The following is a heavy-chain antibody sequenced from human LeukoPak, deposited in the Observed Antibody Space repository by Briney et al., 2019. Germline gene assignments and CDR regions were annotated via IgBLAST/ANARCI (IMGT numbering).Heavy chain of an antibody. CDR2: IYYSGST. D-gene: IGHD6-6*01. Sequence: SETLSLTCTVSGGSISSYYWSWIRQPPGKGLEWIGYIYYSGSTNYNPSLKSRVTISVDTSRNQFSLKLSSVTAADTAVYYCARHEVYAGIDYWGQGTLVTVSS. CDR1: GGSISSYY. J-gene: IGHJ4*02. CDR3: ARHEVYAGIDY. V-gene: IGHV4-59*08.